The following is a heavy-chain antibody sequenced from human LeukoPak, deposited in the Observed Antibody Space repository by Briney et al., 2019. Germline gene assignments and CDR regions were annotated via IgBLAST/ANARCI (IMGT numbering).Heavy chain of an antibody. J-gene: IGHJ5*02. Sequence: SVKVSCKASGGTFSSYAISWVRQAPGQGLEWMGGIIPILGTPNYAQKFQGRVTITVDKSTSTAYMELSSLRSEDTAVYYCARGKTYYDSSGYPIPFDPWGQGTLVTVSS. V-gene: IGHV1-69*10. CDR1: GGTFSSYA. CDR2: IIPILGTP. CDR3: ARGKTYYDSSGYPIPFDP. D-gene: IGHD3-22*01.